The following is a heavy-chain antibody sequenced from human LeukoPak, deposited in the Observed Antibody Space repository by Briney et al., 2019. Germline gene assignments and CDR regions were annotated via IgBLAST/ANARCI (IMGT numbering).Heavy chain of an antibody. Sequence: GGSLRLSCAASGFTFSSYWMHWVRQAPGKGLVWVSRIKSDGTYRTYAASVKGRFTISRDNAKNTLYLQMSSLRAEDTAVYYCARDSSYGYDYWGQGTLVTVSS. CDR2: IKSDGTYR. D-gene: IGHD5-18*01. CDR3: ARDSSYGYDY. CDR1: GFTFSSYW. V-gene: IGHV3-74*01. J-gene: IGHJ4*02.